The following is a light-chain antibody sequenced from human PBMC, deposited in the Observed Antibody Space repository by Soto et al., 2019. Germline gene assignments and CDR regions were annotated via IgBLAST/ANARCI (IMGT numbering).Light chain of an antibody. Sequence: EIVLTQSPATLSVSPGERVTLSCRASQSVDINLAWYQQKPGQAPRLLIYGASTRATDMSGTFSGRGSGTELTLTISNVRPEDFAVYYCQQYRSWPRTFGQGTKV. CDR1: QSVDIN. CDR2: GAS. V-gene: IGKV3-15*01. J-gene: IGKJ1*01. CDR3: QQYRSWPRT.